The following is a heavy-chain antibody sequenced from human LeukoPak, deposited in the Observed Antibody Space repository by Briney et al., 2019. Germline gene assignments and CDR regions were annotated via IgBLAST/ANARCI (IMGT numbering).Heavy chain of an antibody. CDR1: GFTFSSHG. J-gene: IGHJ4*02. CDR2: INYDGSTT. Sequence: PGRSLRLSCAASGFTFSSHGMHWVRLVPGKGLVWLSIINYDGSTTCYADSVKGRFTVSRDNSKNTLYLQMNSLRAEDTAVYYCAKGPITVPHFDNWGQGTLVTVSS. D-gene: IGHD3-16*01. V-gene: IGHV3-74*01. CDR3: AKGPITVPHFDN.